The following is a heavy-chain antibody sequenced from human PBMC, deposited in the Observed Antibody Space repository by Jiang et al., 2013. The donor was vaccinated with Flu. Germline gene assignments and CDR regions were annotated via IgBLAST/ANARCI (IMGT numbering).Heavy chain of an antibody. V-gene: IGHV3-9*01. CDR2: ISWNSGSI. Sequence: VQLVESGGGLVQPGRSLRPSCAASGFTFDDYAMHWVRQAPGKGLEWVSGISWNSGSIGYADSVKGRFTISRDNAKNSLYLQMNSLRAEDTALYYCAKGDYGDYEAGFDYWGQGTLVTVSS. CDR3: AKGDYGDYEAGFDY. CDR1: GFTFDDYA. J-gene: IGHJ4*02. D-gene: IGHD4-17*01.